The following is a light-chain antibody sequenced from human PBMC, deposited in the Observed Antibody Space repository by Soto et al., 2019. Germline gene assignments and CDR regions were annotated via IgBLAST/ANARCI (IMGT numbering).Light chain of an antibody. V-gene: IGLV2-8*01. CDR1: SSDVGGCNY. Sequence: QSALTQPPSASGSPGQSVAISCTGTSSDVGGCNYVSWYQQHPGKAPKLMIYEVNKRTSGVPDRFSGSKSGNTASLTVSGLQAEDEAGYYCSSDAGSSNVFGTETKVTVL. CDR2: EVN. J-gene: IGLJ1*01. CDR3: SSDAGSSNV.